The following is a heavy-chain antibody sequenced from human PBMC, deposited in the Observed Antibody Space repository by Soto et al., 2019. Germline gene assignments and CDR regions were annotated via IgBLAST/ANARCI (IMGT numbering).Heavy chain of an antibody. J-gene: IGHJ4*02. CDR3: AKCGVAVVGGYFDH. Sequence: QPGGSLRLSCAASGFTFNSYAMTWVRQAPGKGLEWVSTVSASGGTTYYADSVMARFTISRDNSKNTLFLQMNSLRAEDTAIYYCAKCGVAVVGGYFDHWGQGSLVTVSS. V-gene: IGHV3-23*01. CDR2: VSASGGTT. CDR1: GFTFNSYA. D-gene: IGHD2-21*01.